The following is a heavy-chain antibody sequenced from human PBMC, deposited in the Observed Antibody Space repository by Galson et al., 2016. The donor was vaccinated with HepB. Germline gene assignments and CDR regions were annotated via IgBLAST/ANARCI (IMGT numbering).Heavy chain of an antibody. CDR2: MNPKSGDT. CDR1: GYTFTSYD. Sequence: SVKVSCKASGYTFTSYDINWVRQATGQGLEWMGWMNPKSGDTGYAQNLQGRVTMTRDTSMSAAYMELSSLTSEDTAVDYCARVPRGGVRFDPWGQGTLVTVSS. V-gene: IGHV1-8*01. D-gene: IGHD3-3*01. J-gene: IGHJ5*02. CDR3: ARVPRGGVRFDP.